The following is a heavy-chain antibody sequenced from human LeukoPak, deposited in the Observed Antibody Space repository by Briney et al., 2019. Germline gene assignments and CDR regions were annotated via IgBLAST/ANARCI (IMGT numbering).Heavy chain of an antibody. J-gene: IGHJ6*03. CDR1: GYSFASYW. CDR2: IYPGDSDI. V-gene: IGHV5-51*01. Sequence: GESLKLSCKGSGYSFASYWLGWVRQMPGKGLGWMGIIYPGDSDIRYSPSFQGQVTISADKSITTAYLQWSSLKASDTAMYYCARFRSSYYYYMDVWGKGTTVTVSS. CDR3: ARFRSSYYYYMDV.